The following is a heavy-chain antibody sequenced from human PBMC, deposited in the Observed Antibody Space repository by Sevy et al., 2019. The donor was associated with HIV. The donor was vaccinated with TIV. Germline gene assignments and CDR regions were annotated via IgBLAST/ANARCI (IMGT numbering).Heavy chain of an antibody. Sequence: GGSLRLSCAASGFTFTSYAMSWVRQAPGKGLEWVSATSGSGGRTYYADSVKGRFTISRDNSKNTLNLQMNSLRAEDTAIYYCAKPTSYVYGSSSDPLPSSRNDYWGQGTLVTVSS. CDR3: AKPTSYVYGSSSDPLPSSRNDY. CDR2: TSGSGGRT. V-gene: IGHV3-23*01. D-gene: IGHD3-10*01. CDR1: GFTFTSYA. J-gene: IGHJ4*02.